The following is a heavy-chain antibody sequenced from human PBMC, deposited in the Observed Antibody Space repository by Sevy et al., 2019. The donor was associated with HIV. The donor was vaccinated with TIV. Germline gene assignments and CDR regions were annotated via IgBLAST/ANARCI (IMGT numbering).Heavy chain of an antibody. CDR1: GGSISAYY. Sequence: SESLSLTCTISGGSISAYYWSWIRQPPGKRLEYIGYIYYTGTTNYNPSLQSLVTISVDTSKNQFSLKLSSVTAADTAVYYCARAPPVRSGDDSLNWFDPWGQGTLVTVSS. CDR3: ARAPPVRSGDDSLNWFDP. V-gene: IGHV4-59*01. J-gene: IGHJ5*02. CDR2: IYYTGTT. D-gene: IGHD5-12*01.